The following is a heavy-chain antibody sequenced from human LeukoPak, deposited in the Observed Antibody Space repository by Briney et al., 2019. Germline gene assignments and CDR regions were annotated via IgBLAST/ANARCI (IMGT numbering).Heavy chain of an antibody. CDR1: GGTFSSYA. D-gene: IGHD1-14*01. CDR2: IIPIFGTA. CDR3: AESSGGEYYFDY. V-gene: IGHV1-69*05. J-gene: IGHJ4*02. Sequence: SVKVSCKASGGTFSSYAISWVRQAPGQGLEWMGRIIPIFGTANYAQKFQGRVTITTDESTSTAYLELSSLRSEDTAVYYCAESSGGEYYFDYWGQGTLVTVSS.